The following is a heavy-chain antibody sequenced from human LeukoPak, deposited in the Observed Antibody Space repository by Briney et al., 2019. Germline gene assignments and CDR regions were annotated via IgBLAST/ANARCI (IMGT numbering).Heavy chain of an antibody. CDR3: ARSTVVTGRYYYYYMDV. J-gene: IGHJ6*03. Sequence: SGGSLRLSCAASGSTFSSCGMHWVRQAPGKGLEWVSVIDSGGSTCYADSVKGRFTISRDNSRNTLYLQMNSLRAEDTAVYYCARSTVVTGRYYYYYMDVWGKGTTVSVSS. CDR1: GSTFSSCG. V-gene: IGHV3-NL1*01. CDR2: IDSGGST. D-gene: IGHD4-23*01.